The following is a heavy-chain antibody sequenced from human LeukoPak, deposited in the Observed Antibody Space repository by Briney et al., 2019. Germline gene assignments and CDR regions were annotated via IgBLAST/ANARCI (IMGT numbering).Heavy chain of an antibody. CDR1: GFTFSIYW. CDR2: INSDGSST. J-gene: IGHJ4*02. Sequence: GGSLRLSCAASGFTFSIYWMHWVRQAPGKGLVWVSRINSDGSSTNYADSVKGRFTISRDNAKNTLYLQMNSLRVEDTAVYYCATEPAAVDYWGQGTLVTVSS. V-gene: IGHV3-74*01. D-gene: IGHD2-2*01. CDR3: ATEPAAVDY.